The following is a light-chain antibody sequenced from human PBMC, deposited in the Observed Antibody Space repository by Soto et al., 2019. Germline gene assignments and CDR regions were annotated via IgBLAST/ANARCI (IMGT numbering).Light chain of an antibody. J-gene: IGKJ1*01. CDR1: QSLSSW. Sequence: DIQMTQSPSTLSASVGDRVTITCRASQSLSSWLAWYQQKPGKAPKLLIYKASSLESGVPSRFSGSGSGTEFTLTISSLQPADIAIYFCQQYNSYPWTFGQGTKVEIK. CDR3: QQYNSYPWT. CDR2: KAS. V-gene: IGKV1-5*03.